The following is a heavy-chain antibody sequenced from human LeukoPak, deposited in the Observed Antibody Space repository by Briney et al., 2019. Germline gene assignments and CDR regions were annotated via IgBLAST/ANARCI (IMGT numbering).Heavy chain of an antibody. Sequence: SETLSLTCTVSGGSISSGSYYWSWIRQHPGKGLEWIGYIYYSGSTYYNPSLKSRVTISVDTSKNQFSLKLSSVTAADTAVYHCARDRELMVATGNYYYGMDVWGQGTTVTVSS. CDR3: ARDRELMVATGNYYYGMDV. V-gene: IGHV4-31*03. CDR2: IYYSGST. CDR1: GGSISSGSYY. J-gene: IGHJ6*02. D-gene: IGHD5-12*01.